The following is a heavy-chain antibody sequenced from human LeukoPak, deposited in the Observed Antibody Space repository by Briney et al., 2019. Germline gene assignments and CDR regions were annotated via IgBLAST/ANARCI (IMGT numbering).Heavy chain of an antibody. CDR2: IYYSGST. CDR1: GGSIRSYY. CDR3: ARGRYYGFSGDY. J-gene: IGHJ4*02. D-gene: IGHD3-10*01. V-gene: IGHV4-59*12. Sequence: SETLSLTCTVSGGSIRSYYWSWIRQPPGKGLEGIGYIYYSGSTNYNPSLKSRLTISVDTSKNQFSLRLSSVTAADTAVYYCARGRYYGFSGDYWGQGTLVTVSS.